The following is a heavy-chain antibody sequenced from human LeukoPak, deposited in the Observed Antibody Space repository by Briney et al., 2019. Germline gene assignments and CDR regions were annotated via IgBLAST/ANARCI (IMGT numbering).Heavy chain of an antibody. Sequence: SETLSLTCAVSGGSISSGGYSWSWIRQPPGKGLEWIGYIYHSGSTYYNPSLKSRVTISVDRSKNQFSLKLSSVTAADTAVYYCARDGYSSSYNWFDPWGQGTLVTVSS. J-gene: IGHJ5*02. CDR2: IYHSGST. CDR3: ARDGYSSSYNWFDP. V-gene: IGHV4-30-2*01. CDR1: GGSISSGGYS. D-gene: IGHD6-6*01.